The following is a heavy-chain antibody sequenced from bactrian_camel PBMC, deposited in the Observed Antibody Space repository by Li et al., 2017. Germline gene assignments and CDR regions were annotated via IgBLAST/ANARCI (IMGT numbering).Heavy chain of an antibody. CDR2: IRSDGTT. Sequence: HVQLVESGGGSVQAGGSLKLSCVASRSIFSNCASGWHRQAPGKEREFISSIRSDGTTSYADSVKGRFTISQDNAKNTLYLQMNSLKTEDTAVYYCATGLLADHGLGLGTQVTVS. D-gene: IGHD5*01. CDR1: RSIFSNCA. J-gene: IGHJ4*01. V-gene: IGHV3S53*01.